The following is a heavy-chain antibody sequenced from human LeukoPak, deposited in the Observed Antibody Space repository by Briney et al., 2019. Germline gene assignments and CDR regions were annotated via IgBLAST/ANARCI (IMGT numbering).Heavy chain of an antibody. CDR1: GFTFGDYG. J-gene: IGHJ6*03. Sequence: PGGSLRLSCTTSGFTFGDYGMSWFRQAPGKGLEWVGFIRSKAYGGTTEYAASVKGRFTISRDDSKSIAYLQMNSLKTEDTAVYYCTRSGGIIGYTPRESYYYYYYMDVWGKGTTVTVSS. D-gene: IGHD3-16*02. CDR2: IRSKAYGGTT. V-gene: IGHV3-49*03. CDR3: TRSGGIIGYTPRESYYYYYYMDV.